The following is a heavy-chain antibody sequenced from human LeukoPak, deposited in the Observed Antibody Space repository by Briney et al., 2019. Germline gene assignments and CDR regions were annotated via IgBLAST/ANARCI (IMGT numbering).Heavy chain of an antibody. Sequence: GGSLRLSCLASGFTFRSFGMHWVRQAPGTGLEWVALISYDGSNKNYADSVKGRFTISRYNSKNILYLQMNSLRVEDTAAYFCARGYGGNSAAFDIWGQGTMVTVSS. CDR3: ARGYGGNSAAFDI. D-gene: IGHD4-23*01. V-gene: IGHV3-30*03. CDR1: GFTFRSFG. CDR2: ISYDGSNK. J-gene: IGHJ3*02.